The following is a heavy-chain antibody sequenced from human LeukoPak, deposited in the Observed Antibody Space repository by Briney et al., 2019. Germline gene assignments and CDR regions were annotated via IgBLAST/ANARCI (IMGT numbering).Heavy chain of an antibody. D-gene: IGHD3-10*01. V-gene: IGHV3-30-3*01. CDR2: ISYDGSNK. CDR3: ARDRQYYGSGNLDV. Sequence: GGSLRLSCVASGFTLGSYAMHWARQAPGKGLEWEAVISYDGSNKYYADSVRGRFTISRDNSKNTLYLQMNSLRVEDTAVYYCARDRQYYGSGNLDVWGQGTTVTVSS. CDR1: GFTLGSYA. J-gene: IGHJ6*02.